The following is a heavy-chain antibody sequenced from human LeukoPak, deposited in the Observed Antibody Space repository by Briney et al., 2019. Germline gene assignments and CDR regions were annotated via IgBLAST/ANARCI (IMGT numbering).Heavy chain of an antibody. CDR1: GGSISSSSYY. CDR2: IYYSGST. CDR3: ARDNCSGGSCYRTYYYYGMDV. Sequence: PSETLSLTCTVSGGSISSSSYYWGWIRQPPGKGLEWIGYIYYSGSTYYNPSLKSRVTISVDTSKNQFSLKLSSVTAADTAVYYCARDNCSGGSCYRTYYYYGMDVWGQGTTVTVSS. J-gene: IGHJ6*02. D-gene: IGHD2-15*01. V-gene: IGHV4-30-4*08.